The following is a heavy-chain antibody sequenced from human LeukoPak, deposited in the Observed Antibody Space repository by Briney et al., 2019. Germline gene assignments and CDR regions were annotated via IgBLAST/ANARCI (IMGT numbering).Heavy chain of an antibody. D-gene: IGHD6-19*01. CDR3: AKTALAVAGIVPVESELDY. Sequence: GGSLRLSCAASGFIFSSYAMSWVRLAPGKGLEWVSVISGSGGRIDYADSVKGRFTISRDNSKNTLYLQMNSLRAEDTAVYYCAKTALAVAGIVPVESELDYWGQGTLVTVSS. J-gene: IGHJ4*02. V-gene: IGHV3-23*01. CDR1: GFIFSSYA. CDR2: ISGSGGRI.